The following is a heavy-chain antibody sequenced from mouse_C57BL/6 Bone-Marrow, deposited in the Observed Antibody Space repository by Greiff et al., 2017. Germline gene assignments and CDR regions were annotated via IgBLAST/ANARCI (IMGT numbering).Heavy chain of an antibody. CDR1: GYTFTSYW. CDR3: ARSRVWYFDV. J-gene: IGHJ1*03. CDR2: IDPNSGGT. Sequence: VQLQQPGAELVKPGASVKLSCKASGYTFTSYWMHWVKQRPGLGLEWIGRIDPNSGGTKYNEKFKSKATLTVDKPSSTAYMQLSSLTSEDSAVYYCARSRVWYFDVWGTGTTVTVSS. V-gene: IGHV1-72*01. D-gene: IGHD1-1*01.